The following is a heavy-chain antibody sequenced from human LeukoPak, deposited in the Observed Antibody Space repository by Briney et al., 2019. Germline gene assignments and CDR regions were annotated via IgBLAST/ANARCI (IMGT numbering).Heavy chain of an antibody. J-gene: IGHJ3*02. CDR1: GFTLSSYW. CDR3: ARNLGLDI. CDR2: IKQDGSEK. Sequence: GGSLRLSCAASGFTLSSYWMSWVRQAPGKGLEWVANIKQDGSEKYYVDSVKGRFTVSRDNAKNSLFLQMNNLRAEDTALYYCARNLGLDIWGKGTMVTVSS. V-gene: IGHV3-7*03.